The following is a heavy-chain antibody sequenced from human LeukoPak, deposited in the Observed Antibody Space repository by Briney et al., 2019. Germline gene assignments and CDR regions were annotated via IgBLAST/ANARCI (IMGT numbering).Heavy chain of an antibody. J-gene: IGHJ4*02. D-gene: IGHD6-13*01. CDR2: ISSSGSTI. CDR3: ARDLGEIAAAGSDY. V-gene: IGHV3-11*04. Sequence: GGSLRLSCAASGFTFSDYYMSWIRQAPGKGLEWVSYISSSGSTIYYADSVKGRFTISGDNAKYSLYLQMNSLRAEDTAVYYCARDLGEIAAAGSDYWGQGTLVTVSS. CDR1: GFTFSDYY.